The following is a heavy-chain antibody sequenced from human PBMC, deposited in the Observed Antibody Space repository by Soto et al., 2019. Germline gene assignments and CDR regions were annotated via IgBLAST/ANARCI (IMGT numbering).Heavy chain of an antibody. D-gene: IGHD3-10*01. CDR3: APDGAYDYYSYMDV. CDR1: GFTFSSYA. CDR2: ISGSGGST. J-gene: IGHJ6*03. Sequence: GGSLRLSCAASGFTFSSYAMSWVRQAPGKGLEWVSAISGSGGSTYYADSVKGRFTISRDNSKNALYLQMNSLRAEDTAVYYCAPDGAYDYYSYMDVWAKGPRSPSP. V-gene: IGHV3-23*01.